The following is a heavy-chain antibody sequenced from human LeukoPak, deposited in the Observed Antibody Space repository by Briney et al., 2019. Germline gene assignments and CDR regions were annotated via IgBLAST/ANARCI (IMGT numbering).Heavy chain of an antibody. J-gene: IGHJ4*02. CDR3: AKDSQQLASY. CDR1: GFTFSNAW. V-gene: IGHV3-23*01. Sequence: PGGSLRLSCAASGFTFSNAWMSWVRQAPGKGLEWVSAISGSGGSTYYADSVKGRFTISRDNSKNTLYLQMNSLRAEDTAVYYCAKDSQQLASYWGQGTLVTISS. CDR2: ISGSGGST. D-gene: IGHD6-13*01.